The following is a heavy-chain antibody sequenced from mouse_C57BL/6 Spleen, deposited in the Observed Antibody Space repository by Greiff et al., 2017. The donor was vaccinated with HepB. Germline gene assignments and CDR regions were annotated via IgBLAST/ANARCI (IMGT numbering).Heavy chain of an antibody. CDR1: GYTFTSYG. CDR3: ATPYYYGSSWDAMDY. J-gene: IGHJ4*01. V-gene: IGHV1-81*01. Sequence: QVQLQQSGAELARPGASVKLSCKASGYTFTSYGISWVKQRTGQGLEWIGEIYPRSGNTYYNEKFKGKATLTADKSSSTAYMELRSLTSEDSAVYFCATPYYYGSSWDAMDYWGQGTSVTVSS. CDR2: IYPRSGNT. D-gene: IGHD1-1*01.